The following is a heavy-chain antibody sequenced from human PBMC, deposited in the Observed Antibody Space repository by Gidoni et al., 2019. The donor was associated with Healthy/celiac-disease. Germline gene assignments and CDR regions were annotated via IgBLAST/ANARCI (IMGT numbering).Heavy chain of an antibody. J-gene: IGHJ4*02. V-gene: IGHV1-24*01. CDR2: FDPEDGET. CDR1: GYTLTELS. Sequence: QVQLVQSGAEVKKPGASVKVSCKVSGYTLTELSMHWVRQAPGKGLEWMGGFDPEDGETIYAQKFQGRVTMTEDTSTDTAYMELSSLRSEDTAVYYYATASESGYYYNYYFDYWGQGTLVTVSS. CDR3: ATASESGYYYNYYFDY. D-gene: IGHD3-22*01.